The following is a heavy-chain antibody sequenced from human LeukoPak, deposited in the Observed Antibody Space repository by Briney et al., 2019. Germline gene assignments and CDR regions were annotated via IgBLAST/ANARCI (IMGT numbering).Heavy chain of an antibody. CDR2: INHSGST. J-gene: IGHJ4*02. D-gene: IGHD2-21*02. Sequence: SETLSLTCAVYGGSFSGCYWSWIRQPPGKGLEWIGVINHSGSTNYNPSLKSRVTISVDTSKNQFSLKLSSVTAADTAVYYCARGHGVTRGLDYWGQGTLVTVSS. V-gene: IGHV4-34*01. CDR1: GGSFSGCY. CDR3: ARGHGVTRGLDY.